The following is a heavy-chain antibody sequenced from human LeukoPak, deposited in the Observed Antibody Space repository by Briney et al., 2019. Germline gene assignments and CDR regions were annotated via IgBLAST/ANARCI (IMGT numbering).Heavy chain of an antibody. CDR1: GYRFTNYW. Sequence: GESLKISCKGSGYRFTNYWIAWVRQMPGKGLELMGSIYPGDSDVRYSPSFQGQVTISADKSFTTAYPQWRSLKASDTAIYYCTRQGVYYSDSSAFYYWGQGARVTVSS. CDR2: IYPGDSDV. D-gene: IGHD3-22*01. J-gene: IGHJ4*02. V-gene: IGHV5-51*01. CDR3: TRQGVYYSDSSAFYY.